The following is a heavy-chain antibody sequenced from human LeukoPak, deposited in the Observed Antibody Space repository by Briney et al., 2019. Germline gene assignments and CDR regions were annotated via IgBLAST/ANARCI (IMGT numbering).Heavy chain of an antibody. CDR3: ARSGFSTGFYLDF. V-gene: IGHV1-2*02. J-gene: IGHJ4*02. Sequence: GASVKVSCKASGYTFTDQFIHWLRQAPGQPLEWMGWIDPPSGAPHYAPKFQDRVTMTRDTSIATAYLEVHRLKSDDTAVYYCARSGFSTGFYLDFWGQGTLISVSS. D-gene: IGHD6-19*01. CDR2: IDPPSGAP. CDR1: GYTFTDQF.